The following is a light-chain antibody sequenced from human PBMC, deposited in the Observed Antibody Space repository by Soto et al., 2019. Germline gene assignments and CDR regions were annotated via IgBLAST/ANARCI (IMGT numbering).Light chain of an antibody. V-gene: IGKV3D-15*01. CDR3: QQYKDWPPLT. CDR1: QTINSN. J-gene: IGKJ4*02. Sequence: EILMTQSPLTLSVSPGEGATLSCRASQTINSNLAWYQQRPGQAPRVLIYGASSRASGITDRFSGTGSGTDFTLTINRLEPDDFSGYYCQQYKDWPPLTFGGGTRVESK. CDR2: GAS.